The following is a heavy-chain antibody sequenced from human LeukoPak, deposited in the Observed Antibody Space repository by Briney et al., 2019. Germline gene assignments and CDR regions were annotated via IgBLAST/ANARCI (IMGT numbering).Heavy chain of an antibody. Sequence: GGSLRLSCAASGFTFSSYGMHWVRQAPGKGLEWVAFIRYDGSNKYYADSVKGRFTISGDNSKNTLYLQMNSLRAEDTAVYYCAKDPSTSIAARPSYFDYWGQGTLVTVSS. CDR3: AKDPSTSIAARPSYFDY. J-gene: IGHJ4*02. CDR1: GFTFSSYG. D-gene: IGHD6-6*01. CDR2: IRYDGSNK. V-gene: IGHV3-30*02.